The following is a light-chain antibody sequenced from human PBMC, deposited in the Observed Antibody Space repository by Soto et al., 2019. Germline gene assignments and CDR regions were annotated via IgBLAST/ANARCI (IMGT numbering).Light chain of an antibody. CDR3: QQRSNWPPIT. Sequence: GLTQYPATLSFSPGERSTLSCRASQSVSSYLAWYQQKPGQAPRLLIYDASNRATGIPARFSGSGSGTDFTLTISSLEPEDFAVYYCQQRSNWPPITFGQGTRLEI. J-gene: IGKJ5*01. V-gene: IGKV3-11*01. CDR2: DAS. CDR1: QSVSSY.